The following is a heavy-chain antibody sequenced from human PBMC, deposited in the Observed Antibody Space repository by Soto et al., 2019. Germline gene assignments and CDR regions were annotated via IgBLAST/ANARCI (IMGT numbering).Heavy chain of an antibody. D-gene: IGHD5-18*01. Sequence: ASVMVSCKTSGHIFTGYAMHWVRQAPGQRLEWMGWINAGNGDTKYSQKFQGRFSITRDTSASTAYMELSSLGSEDTAMYYCAREEWADTENAFDIWGQGTTVSVSS. J-gene: IGHJ3*02. CDR1: GHIFTGYA. CDR2: INAGNGDT. CDR3: AREEWADTENAFDI. V-gene: IGHV1-3*01.